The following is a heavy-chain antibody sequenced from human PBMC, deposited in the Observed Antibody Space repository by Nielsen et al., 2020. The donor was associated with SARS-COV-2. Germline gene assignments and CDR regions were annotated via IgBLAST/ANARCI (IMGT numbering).Heavy chain of an antibody. J-gene: IGHJ6*02. Sequence: SLKISCATSGFSFDDYGMHWVRQAPGKGLEWVSGISWNSGSRGHADSVRGRFTISRDNAKKSLYLQMNNLRTEDTAVYYCAKSSNSDYYYYYGMDAWGQGTTVTVSS. D-gene: IGHD2-2*01. CDR3: AKSSNSDYYYYYGMDA. V-gene: IGHV3-9*01. CDR2: ISWNSGSR. CDR1: GFSFDDYG.